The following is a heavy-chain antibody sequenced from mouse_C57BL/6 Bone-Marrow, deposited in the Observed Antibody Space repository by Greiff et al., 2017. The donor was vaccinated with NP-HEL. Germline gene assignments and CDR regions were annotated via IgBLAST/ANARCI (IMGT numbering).Heavy chain of an antibody. V-gene: IGHV1-82*01. Sequence: QVQLKQSGPELVKPGASVKISCKASGYAFSSSWMNWVKQRPGKGLEWIGRIYPGDGDTNYNGKFKGKATLTADKSSSTAYMQLSSLTSEDSAVYFCARWITTVVAWGQGTLVTVSA. CDR3: ARWITTVVA. CDR1: GYAFSSSW. D-gene: IGHD1-1*01. CDR2: IYPGDGDT. J-gene: IGHJ3*01.